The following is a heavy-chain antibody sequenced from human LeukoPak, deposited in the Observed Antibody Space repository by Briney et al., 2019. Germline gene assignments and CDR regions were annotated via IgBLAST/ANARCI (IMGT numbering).Heavy chain of an antibody. V-gene: IGHV1-3*01. CDR2: INAGNGNT. CDR3: ARGRIAAAGMYY. CDR1: GYTFTSYA. D-gene: IGHD6-13*01. J-gene: IGHJ4*02. Sequence: ASVKVSCKASGYTFTSYAMHWVRPAPGQRLDWMGWINAGNGNTKYSQKFQGRVTITRDTSASTAYMELSSLRSEDTAVYYCARGRIAAAGMYYWGQGTLVTVSS.